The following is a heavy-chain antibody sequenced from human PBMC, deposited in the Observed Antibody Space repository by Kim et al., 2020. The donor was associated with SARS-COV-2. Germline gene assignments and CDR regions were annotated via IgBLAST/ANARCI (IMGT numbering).Heavy chain of an antibody. Sequence: ASVKVSCKASGYTFTGYYMHWVRQAPGQGLEWMGWINPNSGGTNYAQKFQGRVTMTRDTSISTAYMELSRLRSDDTAVYYCARGGSYYDFWSGYYSYYYYGMDVWGQGTTVTVSS. CDR1: GYTFTGYY. D-gene: IGHD3-3*01. CDR3: ARGGSYYDFWSGYYSYYYYGMDV. CDR2: INPNSGGT. V-gene: IGHV1-2*02. J-gene: IGHJ6*02.